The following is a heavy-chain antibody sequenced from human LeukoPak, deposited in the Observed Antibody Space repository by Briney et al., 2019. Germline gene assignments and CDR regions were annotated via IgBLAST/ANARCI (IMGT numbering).Heavy chain of an antibody. D-gene: IGHD3-16*02. Sequence: ASVKVSCKASGYTFTGYYMHWVRQAPAQGLEWMGWINPNSGGTNYAQKFQGRVTMTRDTSISTAYMELSRLRSDDTAVYYCARVTYDYVWGSYRREVYYFDYWGQGTLVTVSS. CDR1: GYTFTGYY. V-gene: IGHV1-2*02. CDR2: INPNSGGT. J-gene: IGHJ4*02. CDR3: ARVTYDYVWGSYRREVYYFDY.